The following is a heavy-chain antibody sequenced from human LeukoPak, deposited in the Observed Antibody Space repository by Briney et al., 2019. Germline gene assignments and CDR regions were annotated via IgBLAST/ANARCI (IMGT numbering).Heavy chain of an antibody. CDR3: ARASGSYGSGSYYYYGMDV. V-gene: IGHV4-38-2*01. CDR1: GYSISSGYY. J-gene: IGHJ6*04. D-gene: IGHD3-10*01. Sequence: SETLSITCAVSGYSISSGYYWGWIRQPPGKGLEWIGSIFHSGSTYYNPSLKSRVNMSVDTSKNQISLKLSSVTAADTAVYYCARASGSYGSGSYYYYGMDVWGKGTTVTVSS. CDR2: IFHSGST.